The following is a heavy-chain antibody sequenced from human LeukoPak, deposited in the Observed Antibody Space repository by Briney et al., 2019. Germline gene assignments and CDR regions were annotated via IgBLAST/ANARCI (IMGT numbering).Heavy chain of an antibody. V-gene: IGHV1-69*02. Sequence: SVKVSCKASGGTFSSYTISWVRQAPGQGLEWMGRIIPILGIANYAQKFQGRVTITADKSTSTAYMELSSLRSEDTAVYYCARVGTYYYYYMDVWGKGTTVTVSS. J-gene: IGHJ6*03. CDR2: IIPILGIA. D-gene: IGHD1-1*01. CDR1: GGTFSSYT. CDR3: ARVGTYYYYYMDV.